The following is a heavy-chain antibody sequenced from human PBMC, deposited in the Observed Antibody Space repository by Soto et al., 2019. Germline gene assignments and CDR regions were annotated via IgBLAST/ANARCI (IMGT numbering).Heavy chain of an antibody. V-gene: IGHV3-15*01. CDR2: IKSKGDGGTT. CDR1: GFTFRTAW. D-gene: IGHD1-26*01. J-gene: IGHJ4*02. Sequence: EVQLVESGGGLVKPGGSLRLSCVASGFTFRTAWISWVRQAPGKGLEWVGRIKSKGDGGTTDYAAPVKGRFTISRDDSEDTVYLQMNGLTIEDTAVYFCATGRGGSNDWGHWGQGTPVTVSS. CDR3: ATGRGGSNDWGH.